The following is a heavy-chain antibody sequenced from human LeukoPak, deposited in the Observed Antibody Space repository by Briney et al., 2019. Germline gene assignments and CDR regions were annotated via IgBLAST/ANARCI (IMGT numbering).Heavy chain of an antibody. V-gene: IGHV4-59*01. D-gene: IGHD4-17*01. CDR3: AGGLAVTTNDY. J-gene: IGHJ4*02. CDR2: IHYTGST. CDR1: GGSISSYY. Sequence: SETLSLTCTVSGGSISSYYWTWIRQTPGKGLDWIGYIHYTGSTNYNPSLKSRVTISVDTSKSQFSLELTSVTAADTAVYYCAGGLAVTTNDYWGQGTLVTVFS.